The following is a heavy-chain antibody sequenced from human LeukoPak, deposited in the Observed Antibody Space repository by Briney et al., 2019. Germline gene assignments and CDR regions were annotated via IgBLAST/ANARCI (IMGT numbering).Heavy chain of an antibody. CDR3: AKEADIVSFDL. Sequence: ASVKVSCXASGYTFTGNHVHWVRQARGQGLEWMAWIDPKSGDTMYAQKFQDRVTMTSDTSINTAYMELSGLRSDDTAVYFCAKEADIVSFDLWGRGTLVTVSS. J-gene: IGHJ2*01. CDR1: GYTFTGNH. CDR2: IDPKSGDT. V-gene: IGHV1-2*02. D-gene: IGHD2-15*01.